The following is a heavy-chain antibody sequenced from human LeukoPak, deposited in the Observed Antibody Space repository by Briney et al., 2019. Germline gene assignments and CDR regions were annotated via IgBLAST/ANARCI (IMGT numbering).Heavy chain of an antibody. CDR2: MSHDGKKI. CDR1: GFTFSGSA. Sequence: GGSLRLSCAASGFTFSGSAMHWVRQAPGKGLEWVADMSHDGKKINYADSVKGRFAISRDNSKNTLYLQMNSLRPEDTAIYYCVTDITMVRGGSWGQGTLVTVSS. J-gene: IGHJ4*02. D-gene: IGHD3-10*01. CDR3: VTDITMVRGGS. V-gene: IGHV3-30*09.